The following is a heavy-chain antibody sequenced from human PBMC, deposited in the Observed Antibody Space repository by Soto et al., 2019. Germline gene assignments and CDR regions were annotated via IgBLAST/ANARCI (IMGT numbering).Heavy chain of an antibody. V-gene: IGHV4-30-4*01. CDR3: ARYEHDSSGYHFQH. Sequence: QVQLQASGPGLVKPSQTLSLTCTVSGVSINSGGSYWSWIRQPPGKGLEWIGYIYYSGSTYYNSSLKSRLTISMDTSKNQFSLKLTSVTAADTAMYYCARYEHDSSGYHFQHWGQGTLVTVSS. J-gene: IGHJ1*01. CDR2: IYYSGST. D-gene: IGHD3-22*01. CDR1: GVSINSGGSY.